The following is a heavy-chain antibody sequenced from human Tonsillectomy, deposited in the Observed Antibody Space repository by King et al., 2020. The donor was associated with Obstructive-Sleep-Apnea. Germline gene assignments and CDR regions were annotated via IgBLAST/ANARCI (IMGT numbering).Heavy chain of an antibody. J-gene: IGHJ4*02. D-gene: IGHD2-15*01. CDR1: GYSFNPNV. CDR2: IRYDRNNK. Sequence: VQLVESGGGVVQPGGSLRLSCPASGYSFNPNVMHWVRQAPGKGLEWVTFIRYDRNNKSYADSVKGPLCRLREGPIHHLQRQLQDLQMNSLRAEDTAAYHCANKYCRDGGCWGYWGQGTLVTVSS. CDR3: ANKYCRDGGCWGY. V-gene: IGHV3-30*02.